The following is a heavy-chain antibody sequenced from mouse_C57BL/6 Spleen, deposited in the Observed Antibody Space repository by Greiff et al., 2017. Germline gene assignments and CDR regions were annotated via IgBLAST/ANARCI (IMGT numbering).Heavy chain of an antibody. D-gene: IGHD1-1*01. Sequence: VQLQESGAELVRPGTSVKVSCKASGYAFTNYLIEWVKQRPGQGLEWIGVINPGSGGTNYNEKFKGKATLTADKASSTAYMQLSSLTSEDSAVYFCARDYGSSFDDWGQGTTLTVAS. CDR3: ARDYGSSFDD. CDR1: GYAFTNYL. V-gene: IGHV1-54*01. CDR2: INPGSGGT. J-gene: IGHJ2*01.